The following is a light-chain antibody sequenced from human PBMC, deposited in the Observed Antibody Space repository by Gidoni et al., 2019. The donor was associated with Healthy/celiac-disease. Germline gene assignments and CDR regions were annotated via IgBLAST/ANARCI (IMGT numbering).Light chain of an antibody. J-gene: IGKJ5*01. V-gene: IGKV3-11*01. Sequence: IVLTQSPATLSLSPGERATLSCRASQSVSSYLAWYQQKPGQAPRLLIYDASNRATGIPARFSGSGSGTDFTLTISSLEPEDFAVYYCQQRSNWPPITXGXGTRLEIK. CDR2: DAS. CDR1: QSVSSY. CDR3: QQRSNWPPIT.